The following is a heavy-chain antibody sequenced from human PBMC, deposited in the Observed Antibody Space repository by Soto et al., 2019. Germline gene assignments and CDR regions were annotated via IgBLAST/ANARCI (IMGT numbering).Heavy chain of an antibody. CDR3: ARNTVFYDSSGYYGDYFDY. J-gene: IGHJ4*02. Sequence: SETLSLTCVVYGGSFSGYYWSWIRQSPGKGLECIGEINHSGSTNYSPSLKSRVTISVDTSQSQFSLKLRSVTAADTAVYYCARNTVFYDSSGYYGDYFDYWGQGTLVTVSS. CDR1: GGSFSGYY. D-gene: IGHD3-22*01. V-gene: IGHV4-34*01. CDR2: INHSGST.